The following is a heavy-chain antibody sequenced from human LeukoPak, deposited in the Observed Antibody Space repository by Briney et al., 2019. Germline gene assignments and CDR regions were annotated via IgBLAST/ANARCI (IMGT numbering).Heavy chain of an antibody. Sequence: GMSLRLSCAASGFTFSSYGIHWVRQAPGKGLEWVAVIWHDGSNKYYGDSVKGRFTISRDNSKNMVYLQMNSLRAEDTAVYYCARDGDTSGPDLDYWGQGTLVTVSS. CDR3: ARDGDTSGPDLDY. CDR2: IWHDGSNK. CDR1: GFTFSSYG. D-gene: IGHD5-12*01. J-gene: IGHJ4*02. V-gene: IGHV3-33*01.